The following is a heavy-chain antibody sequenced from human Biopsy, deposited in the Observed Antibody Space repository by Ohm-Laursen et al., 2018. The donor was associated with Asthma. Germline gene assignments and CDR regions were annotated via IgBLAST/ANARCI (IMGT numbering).Heavy chain of an antibody. CDR2: IWYDGRKK. J-gene: IGHJ6*02. CDR3: ARKIAARGGMGV. V-gene: IGHV3-33*01. D-gene: IGHD6-6*01. CDR1: GFTVSTNG. Sequence: SLRLSCAAPGFTVSTNGMSWVRQPPGKGLEWVSFIWYDGRKKTYADSVKGRFTISRDNSKNTLYLQMNSLRAEDTAVYYCARKIAARGGMGVWGQGTTVTVSS.